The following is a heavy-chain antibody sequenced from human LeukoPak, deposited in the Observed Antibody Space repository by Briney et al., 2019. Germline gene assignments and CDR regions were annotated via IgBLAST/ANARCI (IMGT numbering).Heavy chain of an antibody. D-gene: IGHD1-26*01. CDR3: AKGSPFDY. CDR1: GFTFSSYG. V-gene: IGHV3-30*18. CDR2: ISYDGSNK. J-gene: IGHJ4*02. Sequence: GRSLRLSCAASGFTFSSYGMHWVRQAPGKGLEWVAVISYDGSNKYYADSVKGRFTISRDNSKNTLYLQMNSLRAGDTAVYYCAKGSPFDYWGQGTLVTVSS.